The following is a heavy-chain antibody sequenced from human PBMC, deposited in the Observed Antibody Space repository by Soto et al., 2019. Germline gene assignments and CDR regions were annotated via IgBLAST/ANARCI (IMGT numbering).Heavy chain of an antibody. D-gene: IGHD3-16*01. Sequence: GGSLRLSCAASGFTFSSYAMSWVRQAPGKGLEWVSAISGSGGSTYYADSVKGRFTISRDNSKNTLYLQMNSLRAEDTGVYCGAKEGGWWGSGGGQGTLVTVSS. CDR3: AKEGGWWGSG. J-gene: IGHJ4*02. V-gene: IGHV3-23*01. CDR1: GFTFSSYA. CDR2: ISGSGGST.